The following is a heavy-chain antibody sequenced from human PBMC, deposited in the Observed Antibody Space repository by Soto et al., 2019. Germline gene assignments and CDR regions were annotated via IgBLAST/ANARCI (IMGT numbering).Heavy chain of an antibody. CDR2: IYYSGST. V-gene: IGHV4-31*03. Sequence: QVQLQESGPGLVKPSQTLSLTCTVSGGSISSGGYYWSWIRQHPGKGREWIGYIYYSGSTYYNPSLKSRVTISVDTSKNQFSLKLSSVTAADTAVYYCARDADYGDSQGIDYWGQGTLVTVSS. J-gene: IGHJ4*02. D-gene: IGHD4-17*01. CDR1: GGSISSGGYY. CDR3: ARDADYGDSQGIDY.